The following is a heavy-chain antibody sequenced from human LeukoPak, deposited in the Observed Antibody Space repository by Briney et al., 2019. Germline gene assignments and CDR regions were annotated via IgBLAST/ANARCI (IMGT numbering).Heavy chain of an antibody. J-gene: IGHJ4*02. CDR3: ARDPSFVREDADSN. Sequence: GGSLRLSCAASGFTFSSYEMNWVRQAPGKGLEWVSYISSSGSTIYYADSVKGRFTISRDNAKNSLYLQMSSLRAEDTAVYHCARDPSFVREDADSNWGQGTLVTVSS. V-gene: IGHV3-48*03. CDR1: GFTFSSYE. CDR2: ISSSGSTI. D-gene: IGHD3-16*02.